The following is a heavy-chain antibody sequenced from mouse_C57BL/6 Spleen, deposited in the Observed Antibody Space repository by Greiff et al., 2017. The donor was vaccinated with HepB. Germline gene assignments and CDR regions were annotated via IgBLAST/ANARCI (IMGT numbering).Heavy chain of an antibody. D-gene: IGHD1-1*01. CDR1: GYSITSGYY. CDR3: ARGGYYYGSSSAWFAY. J-gene: IGHJ3*01. CDR2: ISYDGSN. Sequence: EVQLQQSGPGLVKPSQSLSLTCSVTGYSITSGYYWNWIRQFPGNKLEWMGYISYDGSNNYNPSLKNRISITRDTSKNQFFLKLNSVTTEDTATYYCARGGYYYGSSSAWFAYWGQGTLVTVSA. V-gene: IGHV3-6*01.